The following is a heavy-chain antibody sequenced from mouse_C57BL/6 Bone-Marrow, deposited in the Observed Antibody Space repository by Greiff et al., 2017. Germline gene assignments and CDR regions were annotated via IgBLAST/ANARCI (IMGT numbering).Heavy chain of an antibody. CDR1: GYTFTEYT. V-gene: IGHV1-62-2*01. CDR3: EKHERWLLDY. Sequence: QVQLQQSGAELVKPGASVKLSCKASGYTFTEYTIHWVKQRSGQGLEWLGWFYPGGGSITYNEKFKDKATLTADKSSSTAYMVLSRLTSEDSAVYFGEKHERWLLDYWGQGTTLTVSA. CDR2: FYPGGGSI. D-gene: IGHD2-3*01. J-gene: IGHJ2*01.